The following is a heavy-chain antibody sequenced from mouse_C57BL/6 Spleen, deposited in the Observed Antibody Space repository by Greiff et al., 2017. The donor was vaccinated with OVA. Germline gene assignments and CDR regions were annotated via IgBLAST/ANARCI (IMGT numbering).Heavy chain of an antibody. CDR1: GFTFSDYG. V-gene: IGHV5-17*01. CDR3: ARGGYGNYYYAMDY. CDR2: ISSGSSTI. J-gene: IGHJ4*01. D-gene: IGHD2-1*01. Sequence: EVQGVESGGGLVKPGGSLKLSCAASGFTFSDYGMHWVRQAPEKGLEWVAYISSGSSTIYYADTVKGRFTISRDNAKNTLFLQMTSLRSEDTAMYYCARGGYGNYYYAMDYWGQGTSVTVSS.